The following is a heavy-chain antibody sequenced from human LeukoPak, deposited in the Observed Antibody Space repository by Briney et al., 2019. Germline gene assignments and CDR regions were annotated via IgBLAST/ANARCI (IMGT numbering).Heavy chain of an antibody. Sequence: ASVXXXCXVXGXTLTEXXXXWVXXXPXXXXEXXXXFDPEDGETIYAQKFQGRVTMTEDTSTDTAYMELSSLRSEDTAVYYCATVTPSMVRGVKLIDYWGQGTLVTVSS. CDR3: ATVTPSMVRGVKLIDY. CDR2: FDPEDGET. V-gene: IGHV1-24*01. CDR1: GXTLTEXX. D-gene: IGHD3-10*01. J-gene: IGHJ4*02.